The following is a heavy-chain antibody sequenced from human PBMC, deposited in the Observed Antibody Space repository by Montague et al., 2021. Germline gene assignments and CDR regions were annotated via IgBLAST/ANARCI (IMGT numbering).Heavy chain of an antibody. D-gene: IGHD2-8*01. CDR1: GGAISSFY. CDR2: IYYNGNT. V-gene: IGHV4-59*01. CDR3: AREWGVFDS. J-gene: IGHJ4*02. Sequence: SETLSLTCTVSGGAISSFYWHWIRHPPGKGLEWIGEIYYNGNTKYDPSLKSRVTMSVDTSKNQFSLRLSSVTVTDTAVYYCAREWGVFDSWGEGPLVTVS.